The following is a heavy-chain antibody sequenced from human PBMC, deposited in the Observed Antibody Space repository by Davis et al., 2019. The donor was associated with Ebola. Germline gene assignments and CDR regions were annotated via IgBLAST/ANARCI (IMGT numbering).Heavy chain of an antibody. CDR1: GFVFSSYV. CDR3: AKDTSNVWFDV. V-gene: IGHV3-23*01. D-gene: IGHD6-19*01. J-gene: IGHJ3*01. Sequence: ESLKISCAASGFVFSSYVMSWVRRAPGKGLEWVSTLGLSGDTYYADSVKGRFTISRDNSKNTLHLQMNSLRVEDTAIYYCAKDTSNVWFDVWGQGTMVTVSS. CDR2: LGLSGDT.